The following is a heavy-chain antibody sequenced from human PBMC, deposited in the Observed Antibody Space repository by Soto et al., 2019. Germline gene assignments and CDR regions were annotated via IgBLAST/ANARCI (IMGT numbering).Heavy chain of an antibody. Sequence: SETLSLTCTVSGGSISSGDYYWSWIRQPPGKGLEWIGYIYYSGSTYYNPSLKSRVTISVDTSKNQFSLKLSSVTAADTAVYYCARAAGYYYDSSGYGPWGQGTLVTVSS. CDR2: IYYSGST. CDR3: ARAAGYYYDSSGYGP. D-gene: IGHD3-22*01. CDR1: GGSISSGDYY. V-gene: IGHV4-30-4*01. J-gene: IGHJ5*02.